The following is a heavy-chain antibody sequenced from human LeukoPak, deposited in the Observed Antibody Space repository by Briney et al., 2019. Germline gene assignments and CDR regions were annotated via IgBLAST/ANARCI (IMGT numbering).Heavy chain of an antibody. V-gene: IGHV4-39*07. CDR3: AKKDGDF. CDR2: IYYSGST. Sequence: PSETLSLTCTVSGGSISSGSYYWGWIRQPPGKGLEWIGSIYYSGSTYYNPSLKSRVIMSVDTSRNQLSLKLTSLTAADTAVYYCAKKDGDFWGQGTLVSVSS. J-gene: IGHJ4*02. CDR1: GGSISSGSYY.